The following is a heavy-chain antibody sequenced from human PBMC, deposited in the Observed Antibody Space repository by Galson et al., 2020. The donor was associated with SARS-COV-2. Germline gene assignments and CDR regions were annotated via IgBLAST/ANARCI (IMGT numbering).Heavy chain of an antibody. CDR2: MRSTRHGGAT. V-gene: IGHV3-49*04. CDR1: GFIFGDYA. Sequence: GGSLRLSCTTSGFIFGDYAVNWVRQAPGKGLEWVGFMRSTRHGGATKYAASVEGRFRISRDESNSRAYLQLNSLKIEDTAVYYCTRGSTVLNEFEFDSWGQGTVVIVSS. CDR3: TRGSTVLNEFEFDS. D-gene: IGHD3-10*01. J-gene: IGHJ4*02.